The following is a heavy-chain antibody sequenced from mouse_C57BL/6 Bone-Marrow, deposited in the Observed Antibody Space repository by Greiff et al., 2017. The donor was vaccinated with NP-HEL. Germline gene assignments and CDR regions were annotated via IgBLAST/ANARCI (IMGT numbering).Heavy chain of an antibody. Sequence: QVQLKESGPELVKPGASVKLSCKASGYTFTSYDINWVKQRPGQGLEWIGWIYPRDGSTKYNEKFKGKAILTVDTSSSTAYMELHSLTSEDSAVYFCARPYYYGSSYKGMDYWGQGTSVTVSS. CDR2: IYPRDGST. D-gene: IGHD1-1*01. J-gene: IGHJ4*01. CDR3: ARPYYYGSSYKGMDY. CDR1: GYTFTSYD. V-gene: IGHV1-85*01.